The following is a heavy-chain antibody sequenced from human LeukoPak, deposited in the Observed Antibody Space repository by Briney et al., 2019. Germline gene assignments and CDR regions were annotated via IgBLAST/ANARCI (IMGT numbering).Heavy chain of an antibody. CDR2: ISYDGSNK. Sequence: PGGSLRLSCAASGFTFSSYGMHWVRQAPGKGLEWVAVISYDGSNKYYADSVKGRFTISRDNSKNTLYLHMNSLRAEDTAVHFCAKGPHQYYFDYWGQGTLVTVSS. CDR1: GFTFSSYG. V-gene: IGHV3-30*18. D-gene: IGHD2-2*01. CDR3: AKGPHQYYFDY. J-gene: IGHJ4*02.